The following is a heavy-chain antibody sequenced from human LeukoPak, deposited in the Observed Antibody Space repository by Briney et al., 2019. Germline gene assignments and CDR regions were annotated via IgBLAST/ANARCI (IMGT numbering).Heavy chain of an antibody. D-gene: IGHD2-15*01. CDR3: ARHVGVAPFDP. J-gene: IGHJ5*02. V-gene: IGHV4-59*08. CDR2: IYYSGST. CDR1: GGSISSYY. Sequence: ETLSLTCTVSGGSISSYYWSWIRQPPGKGLEWIGYIYYSGSTNYNPSLKSRVTISVDTSKNQFSLKLSSVTAADTAVYYCARHVGVAPFDPWGQGTLVTVSS.